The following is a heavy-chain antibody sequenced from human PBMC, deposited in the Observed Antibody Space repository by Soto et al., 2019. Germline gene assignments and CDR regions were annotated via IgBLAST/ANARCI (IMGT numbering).Heavy chain of an antibody. CDR1: GYTVTGYC. CDR3: ARDPCSGGSCWEAFDI. D-gene: IGHD2-15*01. CDR2: INPNSGGT. J-gene: IGHJ3*02. Sequence: ASVNVSCKASGYTVTGYCMHCLRQVPGQGLEWMGWINPNSGGTNYAQKFQGWVTMTRDTSISTAYMELSRLRSDDTAVYYCARDPCSGGSCWEAFDIWGQGTMVTVSS. V-gene: IGHV1-2*04.